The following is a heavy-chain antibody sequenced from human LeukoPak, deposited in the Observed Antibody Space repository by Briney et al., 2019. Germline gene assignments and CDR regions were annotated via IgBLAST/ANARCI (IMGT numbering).Heavy chain of an antibody. V-gene: IGHV3-7*01. D-gene: IGHD3-3*01. CDR2: IQPDGSEK. CDR1: GFTFNTHW. Sequence: GGSLRLSCAASGFTFNTHWMTWVRQAPGKGLEWVATIQPDGSEKYYSDSVKGRFTISRDNSKNTLYLQMNSLRAEDTAVYYCAKDVVTIGVVVSSAADYWGQGTLVTVSS. J-gene: IGHJ4*02. CDR3: AKDVVTIGVVVSSAADY.